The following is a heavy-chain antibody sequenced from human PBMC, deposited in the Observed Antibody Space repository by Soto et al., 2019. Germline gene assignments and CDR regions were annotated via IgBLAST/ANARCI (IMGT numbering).Heavy chain of an antibody. CDR1: AASISNFY. J-gene: IGHJ4*02. D-gene: IGHD3-16*01. Sequence: PSETLSLTCSVSAASISNFYCSWIRQFAGKGLEWIGRLSTRGTTDYNPSLKRQVTLSIAKSKNLVSLSLTSVTAADTAVYYCAKGGTYYFDSWGQGIAVTVSS. V-gene: IGHV4-4*07. CDR2: LSTRGTT. CDR3: AKGGTYYFDS.